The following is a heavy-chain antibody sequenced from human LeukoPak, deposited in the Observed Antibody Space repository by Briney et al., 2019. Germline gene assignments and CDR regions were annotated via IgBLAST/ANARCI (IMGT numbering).Heavy chain of an antibody. V-gene: IGHV4-39*01. CDR3: AGQQWLARKFDY. Sequence: SETLSLTCTVSGGSISSSSYYWGWIRQPPGKGLEWIGSIYYSGSTYYNPSLKSRVTISVDTSKNQFSLKLSSVTAADTAVYYCAGQQWLARKFDYWGQGTLVTVSS. CDR1: GGSISSSSYY. D-gene: IGHD6-19*01. J-gene: IGHJ4*02. CDR2: IYYSGST.